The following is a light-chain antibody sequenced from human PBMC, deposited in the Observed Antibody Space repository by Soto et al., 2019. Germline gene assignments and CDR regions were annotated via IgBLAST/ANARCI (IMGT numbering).Light chain of an antibody. CDR1: QSVSSSY. Sequence: EIVLTQSPGTLSLSPGERATLSCRASQSVSSSYLAWYQQRPGQAPRLLIYGASSRATDIPDRFSGSGSGTDFTLTISRLEPEDLAVYYCQQYGNSRYTFGQGTKLEI. J-gene: IGKJ2*01. CDR2: GAS. V-gene: IGKV3-20*01. CDR3: QQYGNSRYT.